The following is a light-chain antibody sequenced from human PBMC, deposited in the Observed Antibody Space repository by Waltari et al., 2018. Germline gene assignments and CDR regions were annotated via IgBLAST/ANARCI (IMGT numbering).Light chain of an antibody. CDR2: GAS. CDR3: QQYGGSSYT. J-gene: IGKJ2*01. CDR1: QSVSSNY. Sequence: EIVLTQSPGTLSLSPGERATLSCRASQSVSSNYLAWYQQKPGQAPKILIFGASSRGIGVPDRFSGSGSGTDFTLTISRLEPEDFAVYYCQQYGGSSYTFGQGMKLEIK. V-gene: IGKV3-20*01.